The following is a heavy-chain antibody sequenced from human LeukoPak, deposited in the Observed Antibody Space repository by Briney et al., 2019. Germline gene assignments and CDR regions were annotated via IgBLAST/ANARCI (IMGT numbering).Heavy chain of an antibody. CDR2: IYYSGST. Sequence: SEPLSLTCTVSGGSISSYYWSWIRQPPGKGLEWIGYIYYSGSTNYNPSLKSRVTISVDTSKNQFSLKLSSVTAADTAVYYCARVPSNEWLRDAFDIWGQGTMVTVSS. V-gene: IGHV4-59*01. CDR1: GGSISSYY. CDR3: ARVPSNEWLRDAFDI. J-gene: IGHJ3*02. D-gene: IGHD5-12*01.